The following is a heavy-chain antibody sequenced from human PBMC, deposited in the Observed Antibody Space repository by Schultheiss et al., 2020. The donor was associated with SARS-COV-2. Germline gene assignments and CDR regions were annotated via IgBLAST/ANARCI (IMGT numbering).Heavy chain of an antibody. Sequence: ASVKVSCKASGYTFTSYAMHWVRQAPGQRLEWMGWINAGNGNTKYSQKFQGRVTITRDTSASTAYMELRSLRSDDTAVYYCARGGSSSWYFPFDYWGQGTLVTVSS. V-gene: IGHV1-3*01. CDR2: INAGNGNT. CDR3: ARGGSSSWYFPFDY. CDR1: GYTFTSYA. D-gene: IGHD6-13*01. J-gene: IGHJ4*02.